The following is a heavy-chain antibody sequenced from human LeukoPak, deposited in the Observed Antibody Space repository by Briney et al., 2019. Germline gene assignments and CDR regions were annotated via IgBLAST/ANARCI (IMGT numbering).Heavy chain of an antibody. V-gene: IGHV4-39*01. CDR2: IYYTGST. CDR1: GGSISSSSYY. D-gene: IGHD2-21*01. CDR3: ARHIVVVSTPADWFDP. Sequence: SETLSLTCTVSGGSISSSSYYWGWIRQPPGRGLEWIGSIYYTGSTYYNPSLKSRVTISVDTSKNQFSPKLSSVSAADTALYYCARHIVVVSTPADWFDPWGQGTLVTVSS. J-gene: IGHJ5*02.